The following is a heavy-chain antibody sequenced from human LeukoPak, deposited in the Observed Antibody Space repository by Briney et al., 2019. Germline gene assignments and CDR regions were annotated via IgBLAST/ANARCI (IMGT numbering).Heavy chain of an antibody. Sequence: PSETLSLTCTVSGGSISSYYWSWIRQPPGKGLEWIGYIYYSGSTNYNPSLKSRVTISVDTSKNQFSLKLSSVTAADTAVYYCARDSPYYYGSGSATYYMDVWGKGTTVTIPS. CDR3: ARDSPYYYGSGSATYYMDV. CDR2: IYYSGST. CDR1: GGSISSYY. J-gene: IGHJ6*03. V-gene: IGHV4-59*01. D-gene: IGHD3-10*01.